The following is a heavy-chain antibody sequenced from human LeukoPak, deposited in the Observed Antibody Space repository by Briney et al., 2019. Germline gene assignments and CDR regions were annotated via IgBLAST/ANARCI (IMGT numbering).Heavy chain of an antibody. Sequence: PGGSLRLSCAASGFTFSSYAMSWVRQAPGKGLEWVSAISGSGGSTYYADSVKGRFTVSRDNSKNTLYLQINSLRAEDTAVYYCAKDSPPRIAFVRGDISGCFDYWGQGTLVTVSS. CDR3: AKDSPPRIAFVRGDISGCFDY. CDR2: ISGSGGST. V-gene: IGHV3-23*01. CDR1: GFTFSSYA. J-gene: IGHJ4*02. D-gene: IGHD3-10*01.